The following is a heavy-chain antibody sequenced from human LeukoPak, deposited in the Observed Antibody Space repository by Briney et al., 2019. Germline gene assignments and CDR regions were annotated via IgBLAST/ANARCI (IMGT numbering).Heavy chain of an antibody. V-gene: IGHV4-34*01. J-gene: IGHJ4*02. D-gene: IGHD2-2*01. CDR2: INHSGST. Sequence: KPSETLSLTCAVYGGSFSGYYWSWIRQPPGKGLEWIGEINHSGSTNYNPSLKSRVTISVDTSKNQFSLKLSSVTAADTAVYYCASGVVPAANWGQGTLVTVSS. CDR1: GGSFSGYY. CDR3: ASGVVPAAN.